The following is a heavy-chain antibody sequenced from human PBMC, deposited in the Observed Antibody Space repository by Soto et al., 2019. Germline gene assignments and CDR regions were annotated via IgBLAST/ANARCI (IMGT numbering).Heavy chain of an antibody. CDR1: GFSLSTSGGG. J-gene: IGHJ3*02. V-gene: IGHV2-5*02. CDR2: IYWDDDK. CDR3: AHFIEAGPYRAFDI. Sequence: GSGPTLGNPTQTLTLTCTFSGFSLSTSGGGVGWIRQPPGKALEWLALIYWDDDKRYSPSLKSRLTITKDTSKNQVVLTMTNMDPVDTATYYCAHFIEAGPYRAFDIWGQGTMVTVSS. D-gene: IGHD6-13*01.